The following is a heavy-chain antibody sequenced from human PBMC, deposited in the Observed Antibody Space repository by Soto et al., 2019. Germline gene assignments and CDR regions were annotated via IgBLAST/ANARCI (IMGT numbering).Heavy chain of an antibody. CDR3: ERADATVYYDRNAYYFDQ. D-gene: IGHD3-22*01. Sequence: QVQLVQSGAEVQKAGSSVKVSCKASGGTFSSYAISWVRQAPGQGLEWMGGIIPIFETANYAQKFQGRVPITADESTSARYMGMSSLTSEATAVYYRERADATVYYDRNAYYFDQRCRGGLKAVFS. CDR1: GGTFSSYA. J-gene: IGHJ4*02. CDR2: IIPIFETA. V-gene: IGHV1-69*12.